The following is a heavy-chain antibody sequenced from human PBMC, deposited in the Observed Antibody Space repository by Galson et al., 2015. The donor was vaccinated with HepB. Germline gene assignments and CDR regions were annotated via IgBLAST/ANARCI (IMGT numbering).Heavy chain of an antibody. J-gene: IGHJ4*02. CDR2: ISYDGSNK. D-gene: IGHD3-10*01. CDR1: GFTFSSYG. CDR3: AKDSNPLRVLLWFRELSD. V-gene: IGHV3-30*18. Sequence: SLRLSCAASGFTFSSYGMHWVRQAPGKGLEWVAVISYDGSNKYYADSVKGRFTISRDNSKNTLYLQMNSLRAEDTAVYYCAKDSNPLRVLLWFRELSDWGQGTLVTVSS.